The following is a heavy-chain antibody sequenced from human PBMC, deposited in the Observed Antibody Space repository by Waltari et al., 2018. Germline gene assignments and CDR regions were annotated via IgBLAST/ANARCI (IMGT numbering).Heavy chain of an antibody. V-gene: IGHV3-23*04. CDR3: AKNGLASIYDAYDF. Sequence: EVQLVESGGGLVQSGGSLRLSRAASGFTVYSYSLAWFRLRPGQGLEWLSSISASGGSTYYADFVEGRFIVSRDNSNSTLYLQLNSLRVEDTALYFCAKNGLASIYDAYDFWGQGTVVTVSS. J-gene: IGHJ3*01. D-gene: IGHD3-9*01. CDR2: ISASGGST. CDR1: GFTVYSYS.